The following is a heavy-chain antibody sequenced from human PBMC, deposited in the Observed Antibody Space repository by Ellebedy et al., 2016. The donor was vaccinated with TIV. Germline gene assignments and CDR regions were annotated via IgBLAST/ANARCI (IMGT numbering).Heavy chain of an antibody. CDR1: GFTFDDFA. J-gene: IGHJ4*02. V-gene: IGHV3-9*01. D-gene: IGHD1/OR15-1a*01. Sequence: SLKISXAASGFTFDDFAMHWVRQVPGKGLQWVSGISWNSGNIVYAASVKGRFTISRDNAKNTLYLQMNSLRAEDTARYYCAKDRGYPTGTFDNWGQGTLVTVSS. CDR3: AKDRGYPTGTFDN. CDR2: ISWNSGNI.